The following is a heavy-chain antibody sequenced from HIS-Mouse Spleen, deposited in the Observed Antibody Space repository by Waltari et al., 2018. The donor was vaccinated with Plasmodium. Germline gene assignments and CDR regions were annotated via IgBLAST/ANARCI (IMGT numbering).Heavy chain of an antibody. CDR2: ISSSSSTI. CDR3: AREKHSSSWYDAFDI. D-gene: IGHD6-13*01. J-gene: IGHJ3*02. CDR1: GFSFSSYS. V-gene: IGHV3-48*01. Sequence: EVQLVESGGGLVQPGGSLRLSCAASGFSFSSYSMNWVRQAPGKGREWVSYISSSSSTIYYADSVKGRFTISRDNAKNSLFLQMNSLRAEDTAVYYCAREKHSSSWYDAFDIWGQGTMVTVSS.